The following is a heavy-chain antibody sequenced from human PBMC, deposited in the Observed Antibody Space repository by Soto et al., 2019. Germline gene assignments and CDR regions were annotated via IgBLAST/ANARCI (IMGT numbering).Heavy chain of an antibody. V-gene: IGHV3-23*01. J-gene: IGHJ5*02. Sequence: GGSLRLSCAASGFTFSSYAMSWVRQAPGKGLEWVSAISGSGGSTYYADSVKGRFTISRDDSKNTLYLQMNSLRAEDTAVYYCAKGVPTSIAARPYNWFDPWGQGTLVTVSS. CDR3: AKGVPTSIAARPYNWFDP. CDR1: GFTFSSYA. CDR2: ISGSGGST. D-gene: IGHD6-6*01.